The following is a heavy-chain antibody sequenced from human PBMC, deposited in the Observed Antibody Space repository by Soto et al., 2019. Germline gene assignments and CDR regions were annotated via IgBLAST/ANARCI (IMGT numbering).Heavy chain of an antibody. J-gene: IGHJ5*02. CDR3: ARVLPPFDP. V-gene: IGHV1-18*01. Sequence: GASVKVSCKASGGTFSSYAISWVRQAPGQGLEWMGGIIPYNGNTNYAQKLQGRVTMTTDTSTSTAYMELRSLRSDDTAVYYCARVLPPFDPWGQGTLVTVS. CDR1: GGTFSSYA. CDR2: IIPYNGNT.